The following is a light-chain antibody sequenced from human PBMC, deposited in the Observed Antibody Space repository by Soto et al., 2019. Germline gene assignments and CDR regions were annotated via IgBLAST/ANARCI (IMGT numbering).Light chain of an antibody. CDR3: QQYNNWPPT. Sequence: EIVMTHSPATLSVSPGERATLSCRASQSVSGNLAWYQQKPGQAPRLLIYGASTRATGIPARFSGSGSGTEFNLTISSLQSEDFAFYYCQQYNNWPPTFGQGTKVEIK. CDR1: QSVSGN. J-gene: IGKJ1*01. V-gene: IGKV3D-15*01. CDR2: GAS.